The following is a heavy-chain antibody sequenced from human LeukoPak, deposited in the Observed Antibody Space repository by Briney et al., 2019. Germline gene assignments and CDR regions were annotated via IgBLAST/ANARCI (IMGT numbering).Heavy chain of an antibody. CDR1: GFTFSSYS. Sequence: GGSLRLSCAASGFTFSSYSMSWVRQAPGKGLEWVSSISSSSSYIYYADSVKGRFTISRDNAKNSLYLQMDSLKAEDTAVYYCATAEDGSCYYVAIDYCGQGTLVTVSS. CDR2: ISSSSSYI. CDR3: ATAEDGSCYYVAIDY. V-gene: IGHV3-21*01. J-gene: IGHJ4*02. D-gene: IGHD3-22*01.